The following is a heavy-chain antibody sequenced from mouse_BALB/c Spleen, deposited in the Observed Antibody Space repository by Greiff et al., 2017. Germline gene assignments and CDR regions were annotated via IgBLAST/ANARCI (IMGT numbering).Heavy chain of an antibody. CDR1: GFTFSSFG. CDR2: ISSGSSTI. D-gene: IGHD4-1*01. J-gene: IGHJ4*01. V-gene: IGHV5-17*02. Sequence: EVMLVESGGGLVQPGGSRKLSCAASGFTFSSFGMHWVRQAPEKGLEWVAYISSGSSTIYYADTVKGRFTISRDNPKNTLFLQMTSLRSEDTAMYYGAKNWDRGDYAMDYWGQGTSVTVSS. CDR3: AKNWDRGDYAMDY.